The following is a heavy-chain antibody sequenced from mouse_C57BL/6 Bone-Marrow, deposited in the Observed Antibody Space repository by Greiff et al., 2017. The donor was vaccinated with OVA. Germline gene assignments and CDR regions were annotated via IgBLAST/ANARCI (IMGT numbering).Heavy chain of an antibody. Sequence: EVQLVESGGGLVQPGGSLKLSCAASGFTFSDYGMAWVRQAPRKGPEWVAFISNLAYSIYYADTVTGRFTISRENAKNTLYLEMSSLRSEDTAMYYCARLTTQGYFDVWGTGTTVTVSS. CDR2: ISNLAYSI. J-gene: IGHJ1*03. D-gene: IGHD5-5*01. V-gene: IGHV5-15*01. CDR3: ARLTTQGYFDV. CDR1: GFTFSDYG.